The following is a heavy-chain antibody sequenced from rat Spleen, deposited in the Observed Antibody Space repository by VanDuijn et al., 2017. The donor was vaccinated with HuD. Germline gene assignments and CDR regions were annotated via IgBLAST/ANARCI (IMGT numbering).Heavy chain of an antibody. J-gene: IGHJ2*01. Sequence: VRLKESGPGLVQPAQTLSLTCTVAGFSLTSFNVHWVRQPPGKGLEWVAYMSSSSGSIYYADTVKGRFTISRDNAKNTLYLQLSSLRSEDTALYYCAKGAFDYWGQGVMVTVSS. CDR3: AKGAFDY. CDR2: MSSSSGS. V-gene: IGHV5-34*01. CDR1: GFSLTSFN.